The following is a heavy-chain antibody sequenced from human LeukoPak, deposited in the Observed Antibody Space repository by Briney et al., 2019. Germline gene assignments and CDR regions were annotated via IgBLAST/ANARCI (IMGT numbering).Heavy chain of an antibody. V-gene: IGHV4-34*01. Sequence: PSETLSLTCAVYGGSFSGYYWSWIRQPPGKGLEWIGEINHSGSTNYNPSLKSRVTISVDTSKNQFSLKLSSVTAADTAVYYCARGPIIEYWGQGTLVTVSS. J-gene: IGHJ4*02. CDR3: ARGPIIEY. CDR1: GGSFSGYY. CDR2: INHSGST.